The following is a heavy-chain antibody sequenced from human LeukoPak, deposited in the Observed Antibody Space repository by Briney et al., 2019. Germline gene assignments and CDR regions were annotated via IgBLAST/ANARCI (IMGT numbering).Heavy chain of an antibody. J-gene: IGHJ3*02. D-gene: IGHD1-26*01. V-gene: IGHV3-7*01. CDR3: ASGGGATRSGYVFDM. CDR2: IKPDGREK. CDR1: GLTFSRYW. Sequence: GSLRLSCAASGLTFSRYWMSWVCQAPGKGLEWVANIKPDGREKYYVDSVKGRFTISRDNAKNSLYMQMNSLRGEDTAVYYCASGGGATRSGYVFDMWGQGTMVTVSS.